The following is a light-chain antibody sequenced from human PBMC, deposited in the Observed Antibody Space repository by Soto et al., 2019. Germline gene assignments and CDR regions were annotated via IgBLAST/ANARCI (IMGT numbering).Light chain of an antibody. J-gene: IGKJ1*01. Sequence: EIVLTQSPATLSLSPGERATLSCRASQSVSSYLAWYQQNPGQAPRLLIYDASNRATGIPARFSGSGSGTDFTLTISSLEPEDFAVYYCQQRSNWPTFGQGTKVDI. CDR1: QSVSSY. CDR2: DAS. V-gene: IGKV3-11*01. CDR3: QQRSNWPT.